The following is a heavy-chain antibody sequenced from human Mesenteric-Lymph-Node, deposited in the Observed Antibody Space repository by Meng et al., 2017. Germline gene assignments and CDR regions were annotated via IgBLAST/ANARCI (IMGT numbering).Heavy chain of an antibody. D-gene: IGHD6-19*01. CDR1: GYTFTNIG. Sequence: QVQLVQSGCEVKKPGASVKVSCKASGYTFTNIGMNWVRQAPGQGPEWMGWINTDTGNPTYAQGFTGRFVFSLDTSVSTAYLQISGLKAEDTAVYYCARVAVAGLRYFQHWGQGTLVTVSS. CDR2: INTDTGNP. J-gene: IGHJ1*01. CDR3: ARVAVAGLRYFQH. V-gene: IGHV7-4-1*02.